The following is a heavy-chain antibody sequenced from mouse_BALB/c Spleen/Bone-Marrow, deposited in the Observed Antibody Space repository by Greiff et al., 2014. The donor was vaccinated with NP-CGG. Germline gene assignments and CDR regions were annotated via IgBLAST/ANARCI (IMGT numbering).Heavy chain of an antibody. CDR2: IYPGDGDT. V-gene: IGHV1-80*01. D-gene: IGHD3-1*01. J-gene: IGHJ2*01. CDR3: ARVGFSFDY. Sequence: VKLEESGAELVRPGSSVKISCKASGYAFSTYWMNWVKQRPGQGLEWIGQIYPGDGDTNYNGKFKGKATLTADRSSSTASMQLSSLTSEDSAVYFCARVGFSFDYWGQGTTLTVSS. CDR1: GYAFSTYW.